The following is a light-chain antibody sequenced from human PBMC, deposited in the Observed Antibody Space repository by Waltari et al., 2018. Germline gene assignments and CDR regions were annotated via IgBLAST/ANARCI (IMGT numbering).Light chain of an antibody. Sequence: DIQMTQSPSTRSASVGDRFTITCRASKSISSWLAWYQQKPGKAPKLLIYDASSLQSGVPSRFSGSGSGTEFTLTISSLQPDDFATYYCQQYNSYSTFGQGTKVEIK. CDR2: DAS. CDR3: QQYNSYST. J-gene: IGKJ1*01. V-gene: IGKV1-5*01. CDR1: KSISSW.